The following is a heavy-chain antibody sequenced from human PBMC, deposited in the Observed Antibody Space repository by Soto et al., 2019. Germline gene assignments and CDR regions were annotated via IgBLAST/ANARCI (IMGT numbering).Heavy chain of an antibody. CDR2: ISDSGDTT. Sequence: GGSLRLSCAASGFPFSNYAMTWVRQAPGKGLEWVSGISDSGDTTHDADSVKGRFTISRDNSRNTLYLQMNRLRAEDTAVYYCATDCGREGHNWILDRWGQGTLVTVSS. CDR1: GFPFSNYA. V-gene: IGHV3-23*01. J-gene: IGHJ5*02. D-gene: IGHD2-2*03. CDR3: ATDCGREGHNWILDR.